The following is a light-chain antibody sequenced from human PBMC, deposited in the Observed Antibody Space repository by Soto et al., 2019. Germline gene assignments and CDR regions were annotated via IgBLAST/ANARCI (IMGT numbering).Light chain of an antibody. CDR3: EQYTSWAPYG. CDR1: QSVSSN. CDR2: GAS. V-gene: IGKV3-15*01. Sequence: EIVMTQSPATLSVSPGKRATLSCRASQSVSSNLAWYQQKPGQAPRLLIYGASTRATGIPARFSGSGSGTEFTLAISSLQSEDVAVYYCEQYTSWAPYGVGEGTKLEIK. J-gene: IGKJ2*03.